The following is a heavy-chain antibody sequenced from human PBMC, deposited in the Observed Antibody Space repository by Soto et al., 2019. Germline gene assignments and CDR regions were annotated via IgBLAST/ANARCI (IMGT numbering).Heavy chain of an antibody. D-gene: IGHD6-6*01. V-gene: IGHV5-51*01. CDR1: GYSFPGFL. CDR3: ARDVLSSSSSFDY. CDR2: IYPDVSDV. Sequence: GESLQISCKGCGYSFPGFLIGRLRQMLGKGLEWMGIIYPDVSDVKYSPSFQGQVTFSADKSINTVYLQWSSLKASDTAMYYCARDVLSSSSSFDYWGQGTLVTVSS. J-gene: IGHJ4*02.